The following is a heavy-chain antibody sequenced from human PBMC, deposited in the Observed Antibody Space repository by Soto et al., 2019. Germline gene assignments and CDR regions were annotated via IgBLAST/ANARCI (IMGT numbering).Heavy chain of an antibody. CDR3: AREKDYDSSGPNWFDP. CDR1: GGTFSSYA. J-gene: IGHJ5*02. CDR2: IIPIFGTA. D-gene: IGHD3-22*01. Sequence: GASVTVSCKASGGTFSSYAISWVRQAPGQGLEWMGGIIPIFGTANYAQKFQGRVTITADESTSTAYMELSSLRSEDTAVYYCAREKDYDSSGPNWFDPWGQGSLVTVSS. V-gene: IGHV1-69*13.